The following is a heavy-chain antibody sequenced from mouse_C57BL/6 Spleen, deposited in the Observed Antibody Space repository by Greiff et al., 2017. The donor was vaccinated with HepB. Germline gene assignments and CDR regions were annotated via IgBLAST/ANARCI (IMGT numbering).Heavy chain of an antibody. J-gene: IGHJ3*01. V-gene: IGHV5-4*03. CDR1: GFTFSSYA. Sequence: DVMLVESGGGLVKPGGSLKLSCAASGFTFSSYAMSWVRQTPEKRLEWVATISDGGSYTYYPDNVKGRFTISRDNAKNNLYLQMSHLKSEDTAMYYCATSSPPFAYWGQGTLVTVSA. CDR3: ATSSPPFAY. CDR2: ISDGGSYT. D-gene: IGHD1-1*01.